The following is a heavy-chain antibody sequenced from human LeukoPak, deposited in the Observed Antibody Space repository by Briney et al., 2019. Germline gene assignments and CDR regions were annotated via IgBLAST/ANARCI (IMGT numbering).Heavy chain of an antibody. CDR2: INPNSGGT. CDR1: GYTFTGYY. CDR3: ARVRYNWNDYYYYMDV. Sequence: ASVKVSCKASGYTFTGYYMHWVRQAPGQGLEWMGRINPNSGGTNYAQKFQGRVTMTRDTSISTAYMQLSRLRSDDTAVYYCARVRYNWNDYYYYMDVWGKGTTVTVSS. V-gene: IGHV1-2*06. D-gene: IGHD1-1*01. J-gene: IGHJ6*03.